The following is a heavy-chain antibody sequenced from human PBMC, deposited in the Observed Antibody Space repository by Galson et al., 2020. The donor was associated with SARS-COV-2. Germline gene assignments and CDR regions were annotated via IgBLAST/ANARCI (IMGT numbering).Heavy chain of an antibody. D-gene: IGHD4-17*01. V-gene: IGHV4-30-2*01. CDR2: IPHSRGT. Sequence: SEPLSLTCAVSGTSISSGSYPWNWIRQPPGKGLEWIGYIPHSRGTNYNPSLKSRVTISGDRSKNQFSLRLSSVTAADTAVYYCARLHYGEYAPEAFDIWGPGTRVTVAS. J-gene: IGHJ3*02. CDR3: ARLHYGEYAPEAFDI. CDR1: GTSISSGSYP.